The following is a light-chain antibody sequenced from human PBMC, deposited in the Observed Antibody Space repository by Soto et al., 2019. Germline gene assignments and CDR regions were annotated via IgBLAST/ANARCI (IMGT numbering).Light chain of an antibody. V-gene: IGKV3-15*01. Sequence: EIVMTQSPATLSVSPGDRATLSCRASQSVSSNLAWYQQKPGQAPRLLFYGASTRATGIPARFSGSGSGTEFTLTISSLQSEDFAIYYCQQYNNWPRTFGQGTKVDIK. CDR1: QSVSSN. CDR2: GAS. CDR3: QQYNNWPRT. J-gene: IGKJ1*01.